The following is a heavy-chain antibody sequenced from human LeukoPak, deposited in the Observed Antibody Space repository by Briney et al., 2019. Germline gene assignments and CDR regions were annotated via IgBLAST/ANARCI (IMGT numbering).Heavy chain of an antibody. J-gene: IGHJ4*02. D-gene: IGHD6-19*01. CDR3: ARDRPLGQWLANLDY. CDR2: ISYDGSNK. V-gene: IGHV3-30-3*01. CDR1: GFTFSSYA. Sequence: GGSLRLSCAASGFTFSSYAMHWVRQAPGKGLEWVAVISYDGSNKYYADSVKGRFTISRDNSKNTLYLQMNSLRAEDTAEYYCARDRPLGQWLANLDYWGQGTLVTVSS.